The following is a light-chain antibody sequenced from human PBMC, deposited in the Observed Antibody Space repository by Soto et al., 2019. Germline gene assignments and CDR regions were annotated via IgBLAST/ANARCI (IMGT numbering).Light chain of an antibody. CDR1: QSMSDS. CDR3: QQSYSNSYT. V-gene: IGKV1-39*01. J-gene: IGKJ2*01. CDR2: SGS. Sequence: DIQLTQSPSSLSASVGDRVTISCRASQSMSDSLNWYQQKSGKAPKLLIYSGSTLEIGVPSRFSDSGSGTDFTLTISSLQPEDFGTYFCQQSYSNSYTFGQGTTLEIK.